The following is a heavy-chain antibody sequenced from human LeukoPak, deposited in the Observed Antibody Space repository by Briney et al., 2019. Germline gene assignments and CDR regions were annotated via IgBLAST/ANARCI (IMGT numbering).Heavy chain of an antibody. CDR1: GGSISTSNYY. J-gene: IGHJ6*03. Sequence: SETLSLTCTVSGGSISTSNYYWGWIRQPPGKGLEWIGSIYYSGSTYYNPSLKSRVTISVDTSKNQFSLKLSSVTAADTAVYYCRGVVAGTVYYYYMDVWGKGTTVTVSS. D-gene: IGHD6-19*01. V-gene: IGHV4-39*07. CDR3: RGVVAGTVYYYYMDV. CDR2: IYYSGST.